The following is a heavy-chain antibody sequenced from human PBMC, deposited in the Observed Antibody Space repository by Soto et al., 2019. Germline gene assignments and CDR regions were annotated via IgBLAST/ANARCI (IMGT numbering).Heavy chain of an antibody. J-gene: IGHJ3*02. V-gene: IGHV1-18*01. Sequence: ASVKVSCKASGYTFTSYGISWVRQAPGQGLEWMGWISAYNGNTNYAQKLQGRVTMTTDTSTSTAYMELRSLRSDDTAVYYCATWADYGDFEAFDIWGQGTMVTVSS. CDR2: ISAYNGNT. D-gene: IGHD4-17*01. CDR3: ATWADYGDFEAFDI. CDR1: GYTFTSYG.